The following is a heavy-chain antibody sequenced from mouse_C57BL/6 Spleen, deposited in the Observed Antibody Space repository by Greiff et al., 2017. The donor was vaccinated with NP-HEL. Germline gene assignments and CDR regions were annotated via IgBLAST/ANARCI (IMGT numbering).Heavy chain of an antibody. V-gene: IGHV14-4*01. CDR2: IDPENGDT. J-gene: IGHJ4*01. D-gene: IGHD3-1*01. CDR1: GFNIKDDY. CDR3: TTKGLYQRDY. Sequence: EVQVVESGAELVRPGASVKLSCTASGFNIKDDYMHWVKQRPEQGLEWIGWIDPENGDTEYASKFQGKATITADTSSNTAYLQLSSLTSEDTAVYYCTTKGLYQRDYWGQGTSVTVSS.